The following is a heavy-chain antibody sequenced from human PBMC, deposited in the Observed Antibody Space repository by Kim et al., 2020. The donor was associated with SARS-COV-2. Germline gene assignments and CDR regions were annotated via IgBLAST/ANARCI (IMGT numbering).Heavy chain of an antibody. CDR2: IDTRTGNP. CDR1: GYSFTRYY. J-gene: IGHJ4*02. Sequence: ASVKVSCKASGYSFTRYYINWVRQAPGQGLEWMGNIDTRTGNPTFAQGFTGRFVFSLDTSASTAFLQISSLKTEDTAVYFCAIGTDVPGTDYWGEGTLVT. V-gene: IGHV7-4-1*02. CDR3: AIGTDVPGTDY.